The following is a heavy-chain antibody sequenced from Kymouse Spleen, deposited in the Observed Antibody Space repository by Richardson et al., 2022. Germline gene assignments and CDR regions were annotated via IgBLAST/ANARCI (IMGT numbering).Heavy chain of an antibody. D-gene: IGHD5-18,IGHD5-18*01. V-gene: IGHV3-33*01. CDR1: GFTFSSYG. J-gene: IGHJ4*02. Sequence: QVQLVESGGGVVQPGRSLRLSCAASGFTFSSYGMHWVRQAPGKGLEWVAVIWYDGSNKYYADSVKGRFTISRDNSKNTLYLQMNSLRAEDTAVYYCARGGDTAMVRRGFDYWGQGTLVTVSS. CDR2: IWYDGSNK. CDR3: ARGGDTAMVRRGFDY.